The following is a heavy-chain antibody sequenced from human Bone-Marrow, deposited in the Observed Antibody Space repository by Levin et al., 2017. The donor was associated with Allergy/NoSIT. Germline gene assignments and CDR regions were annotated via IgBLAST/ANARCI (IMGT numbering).Heavy chain of an antibody. CDR2: ISSSSSYI. D-gene: IGHD2-2*01. Sequence: GESLKISCAASGFTFSSYSMNWVRQAPGKGLEWVSSISSSSSYIYYADSVKGRFTISRDNAKNSLYLQMNSLRAEDTAVYYCARVGTSIVVVPAAIPFFDYWGQGTLVTVSS. J-gene: IGHJ4*02. V-gene: IGHV3-21*01. CDR1: GFTFSSYS. CDR3: ARVGTSIVVVPAAIPFFDY.